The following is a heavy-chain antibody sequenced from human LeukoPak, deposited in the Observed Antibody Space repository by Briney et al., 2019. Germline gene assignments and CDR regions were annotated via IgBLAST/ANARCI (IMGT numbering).Heavy chain of an antibody. CDR2: ISYHGSNK. Sequence: PGGSLRLSCAASGFTFTAYAMHWVRQAPGKGLEWVAVISYHGSNKYYADSVKGRFTISRDNSKNTLYLQMNSLRAEDTAVYYCARDEYYDILTGYSAFDIWGQGTMVTVSS. CDR3: ARDEYYDILTGYSAFDI. J-gene: IGHJ3*02. CDR1: GFTFTAYA. V-gene: IGHV3-30*04. D-gene: IGHD3-9*01.